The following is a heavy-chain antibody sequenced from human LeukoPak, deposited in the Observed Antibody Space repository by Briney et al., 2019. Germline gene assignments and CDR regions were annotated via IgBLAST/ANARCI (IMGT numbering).Heavy chain of an antibody. D-gene: IGHD5-12*01. CDR1: GVTVSTNY. CDR3: ARDSVGYGGAFDI. Sequence: PGGSLRLSCAVSGVTVSTNYMTWVRQAPGKGLECVSVIYGGNDTYYADSVKGRFTISRDNSKNTLYLQMNSLRAEDTAVYYCARDSVGYGGAFDIWGQGTMVTVSS. J-gene: IGHJ3*02. V-gene: IGHV3-53*01. CDR2: IYGGNDT.